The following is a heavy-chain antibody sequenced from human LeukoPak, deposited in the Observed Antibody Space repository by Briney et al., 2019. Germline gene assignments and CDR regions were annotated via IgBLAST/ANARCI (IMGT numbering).Heavy chain of an antibody. J-gene: IGHJ5*02. Sequence: ASVKVSCKASGYTFTGYYMHWVRQAPGQGLEWMGRINPNSGGTNYAQKLQGRVTMTKDTSISTGYMELSRLRSDDTAVYYCARAPLGYNWFDPWGQGTLVTVSS. D-gene: IGHD3-10*01. CDR3: ARAPLGYNWFDP. V-gene: IGHV1-2*06. CDR2: INPNSGGT. CDR1: GYTFTGYY.